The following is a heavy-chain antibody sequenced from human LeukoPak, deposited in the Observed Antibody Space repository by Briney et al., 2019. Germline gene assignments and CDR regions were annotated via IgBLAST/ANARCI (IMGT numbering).Heavy chain of an antibody. CDR3: ARARLRLLDY. V-gene: IGHV1-8*01. CDR2: MNPNSGNT. CDR1: GYTFTSYD. D-gene: IGHD2/OR15-2a*01. Sequence: EASVKVSCKASGYTFTSYDINRVRQATGQGLEWMGWMNPNSGNTGYAQKFQGRVTMTRNTSISTAYVGLSSLRSEDTAVYYCARARLRLLDYWGKGTTVTVSS. J-gene: IGHJ6*04.